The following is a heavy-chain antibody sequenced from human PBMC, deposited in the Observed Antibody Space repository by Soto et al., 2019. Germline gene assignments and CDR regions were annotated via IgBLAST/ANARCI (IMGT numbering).Heavy chain of an antibody. Sequence: GGSLRLSCAASGFTFSSYSMNWVRQAPGKGLEWVSYISSSSSTIYYADSVKGRFTISRDNAKNSLYLQMNSLRAEDTAVYYCARDWGTDIVVVPAASSPDAFDIWGQGTMVTVSS. D-gene: IGHD2-2*01. CDR1: GFTFSSYS. J-gene: IGHJ3*02. CDR3: ARDWGTDIVVVPAASSPDAFDI. CDR2: ISSSSSTI. V-gene: IGHV3-48*01.